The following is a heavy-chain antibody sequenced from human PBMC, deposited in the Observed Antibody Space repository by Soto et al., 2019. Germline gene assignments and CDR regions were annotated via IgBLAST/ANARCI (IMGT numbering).Heavy chain of an antibody. CDR1: GFTFSSYS. J-gene: IGHJ4*02. Sequence: GSLRLSCAASGFTFSSYSMNWVRQAPGKGLEWISYISTTSSSIYYADSVKGRFAISRDNAKNSLFLQMNSLRDEDTAVYYCARKGVAFDYWGQGALVTVSS. V-gene: IGHV3-48*02. CDR3: ARKGVAFDY. D-gene: IGHD3-3*01. CDR2: ISTTSSSI.